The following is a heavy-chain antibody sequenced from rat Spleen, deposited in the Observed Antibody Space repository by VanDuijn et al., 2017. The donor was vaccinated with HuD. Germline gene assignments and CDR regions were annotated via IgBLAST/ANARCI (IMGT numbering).Heavy chain of an antibody. Sequence: EVQLVESGGGLVQPGRSLKLSCAASGFTFSNYGMHWIRQSPKKGLEWVATIRYDGASTHYRDSVKGRFTISRDNAKSTLYLQMDSLRSEDTATYYCATHHEYNSGYEGVMDAWGQGASVTVSS. D-gene: IGHD4-3*01. CDR2: IRYDGAST. CDR3: ATHHEYNSGYEGVMDA. V-gene: IGHV5-19*01. J-gene: IGHJ4*01. CDR1: GFTFSNYG.